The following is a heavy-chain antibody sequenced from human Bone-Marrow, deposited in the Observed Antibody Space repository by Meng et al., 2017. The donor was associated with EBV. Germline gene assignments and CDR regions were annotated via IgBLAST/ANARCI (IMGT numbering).Heavy chain of an antibody. CDR1: GYTFTGHY. CDR2: IDPNSGGA. Sequence: QVQLVESGAEVKKPGASWKGSCKASGYTFTGHYMHWVRQAPGQGLEWMGRIDPNSGGADYAQKFQGGVTMTRDTSISTFYMELSRLTSDDTAVYFCARASDYGNDLDYWGQGTLVTVSS. J-gene: IGHJ4*02. CDR3: ARASDYGNDLDY. V-gene: IGHV1-2*06. D-gene: IGHD4-11*01.